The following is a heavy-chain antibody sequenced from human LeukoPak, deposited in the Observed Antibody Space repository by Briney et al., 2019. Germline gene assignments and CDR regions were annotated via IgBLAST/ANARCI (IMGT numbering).Heavy chain of an antibody. CDR3: ARDHYEVLRLVRASNWFDP. V-gene: IGHV4-4*07. CDR2: IYTSGST. Sequence: SETLSLTCTVSGGSISSYYWSWIRQPAGKGLEWIGRIYTSGSTNYNPSLKSRATMSVDTSKNQFSLKLSSVTAADTAVYYCARDHYEVLRLVRASNWFDPWGQGTLVTVSS. D-gene: IGHD3-10*01. CDR1: GGSISSYY. J-gene: IGHJ5*02.